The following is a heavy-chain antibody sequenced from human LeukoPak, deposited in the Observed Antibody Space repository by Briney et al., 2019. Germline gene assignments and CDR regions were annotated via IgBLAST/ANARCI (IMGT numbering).Heavy chain of an antibody. CDR2: ISHDGRT. V-gene: IGHV4-39*02. Sequence: SETLSLTCTVSGGSVNSGGYYWTWIRQPPGEGLQYIGGISHDGRTFYNPSLKSRVTISKDTSKNIFSLKVRSLTAADTAVYFCARRSGGSNSKIFDFWGQGTMVTVSS. CDR1: GGSVNSGGYY. D-gene: IGHD3-16*01. CDR3: ARRSGGSNSKIFDF. J-gene: IGHJ3*01.